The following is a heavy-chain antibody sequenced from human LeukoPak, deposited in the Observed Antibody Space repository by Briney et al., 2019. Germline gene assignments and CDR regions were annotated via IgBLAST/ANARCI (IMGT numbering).Heavy chain of an antibody. Sequence: ASVKVSCKASGYTFTSYYMYWVRQAPGQGLEWMGIINPSGGSTSYAQKFQGRVTMTRDMSTSTVYMELSSLRSEDTAVYYCARGRRGRWELLMKHYYMDVWGKGTTVTVSS. D-gene: IGHD1-26*01. CDR1: GYTFTSYY. CDR2: INPSGGST. V-gene: IGHV1-46*01. J-gene: IGHJ6*03. CDR3: ARGRRGRWELLMKHYYMDV.